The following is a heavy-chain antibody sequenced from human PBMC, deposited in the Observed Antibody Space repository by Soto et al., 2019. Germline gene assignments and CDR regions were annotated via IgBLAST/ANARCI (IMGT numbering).Heavy chain of an antibody. D-gene: IGHD3-10*01. CDR2: ISYDGSNK. V-gene: IGHV3-30-3*01. J-gene: IGHJ5*02. Sequence: VQLVESGGGVVQPGRSLRLSCAASGFTFSSYAMHWVRQAPGKGLEWVAVISYDGSNKYYADSVKGRFTISRDNSKNTLYLQMNSLRAEDTAVYYCARGPPLWFGELLFARFDPWGQGTLVTVSS. CDR1: GFTFSSYA. CDR3: ARGPPLWFGELLFARFDP.